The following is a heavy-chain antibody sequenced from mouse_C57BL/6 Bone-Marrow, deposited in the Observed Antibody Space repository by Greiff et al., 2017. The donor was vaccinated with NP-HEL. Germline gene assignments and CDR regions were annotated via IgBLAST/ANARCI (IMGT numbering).Heavy chain of an antibody. Sequence: DVMLVESGGDLVKPGGSLKLSCAASGFTFSSYGMSWVRQTPDKRLEWVATISSGGSYTYYPDSVKGRFTISRDNAKNTLYLQMSSLKSEDTAMYYCARHVLNYGSSYEGYYYAMDYWGQGTSVTVSS. CDR2: ISSGGSYT. CDR1: GFTFSSYG. D-gene: IGHD1-1*01. V-gene: IGHV5-6*02. J-gene: IGHJ4*01. CDR3: ARHVLNYGSSYEGYYYAMDY.